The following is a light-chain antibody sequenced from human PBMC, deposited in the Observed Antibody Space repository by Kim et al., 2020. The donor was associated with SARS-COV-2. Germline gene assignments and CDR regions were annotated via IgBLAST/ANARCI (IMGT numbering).Light chain of an antibody. CDR2: DVT. J-gene: IGLJ3*02. CDR3: SSYTSSKTWV. Sequence: QSVLTQPASVSGSPGQWFTISCTGSNSDIGGYNYVSWYQQHPGKAPKLIIYDVTKRPSGVSDRFSGSKSGNTASLIISGLQADDEADYYCSSYTSSKTWVFGGGTQLTVL. V-gene: IGLV2-14*03. CDR1: NSDIGGYNY.